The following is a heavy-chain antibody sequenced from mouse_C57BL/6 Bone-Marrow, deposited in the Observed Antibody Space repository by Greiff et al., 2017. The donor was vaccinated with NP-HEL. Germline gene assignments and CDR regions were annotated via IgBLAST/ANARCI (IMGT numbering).Heavy chain of an antibody. CDR2: ISDGGSYT. CDR1: GFTFSSYA. V-gene: IGHV5-4*01. Sequence: EVHLVESGGGLVKPGGSLKLSCAASGFTFSSYAMSWVRQTPEKRLEWVATISDGGSYTYYPDNVKGRFTISRDNAKNNLYLQMSHLKSEDTAMYYCARDRGRYWYFDVWGTGTTVTVSS. CDR3: ARDRGRYWYFDV. D-gene: IGHD3-3*01. J-gene: IGHJ1*03.